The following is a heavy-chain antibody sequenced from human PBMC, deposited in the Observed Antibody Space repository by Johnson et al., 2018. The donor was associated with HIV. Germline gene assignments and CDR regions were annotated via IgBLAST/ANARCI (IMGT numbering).Heavy chain of an antibody. CDR1: GFTFSNFA. D-gene: IGHD4-17*01. CDR2: ILYDGSNK. V-gene: IGHV3-30-3*01. J-gene: IGHJ3*01. CDR3: ARDLRYSAFDV. Sequence: QVQLVESGGGVVQPGKSLRLSCAVSGFTFSNFAMHWVRQAPGKGLEWLAFILYDGSNKYYADSVKGRFTISRDSSKNTLYLQMDSRRAEDKSVYYCARDLRYSAFDVGGQGTMVTVSA.